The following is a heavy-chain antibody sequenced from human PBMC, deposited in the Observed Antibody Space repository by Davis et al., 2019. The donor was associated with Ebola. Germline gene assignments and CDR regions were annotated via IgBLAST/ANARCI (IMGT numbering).Heavy chain of an antibody. Sequence: AGSLRLSCAASGFTFSDYYMSWIRQAPGKGLEWVSYISSSSSYTNYADSVKGRFTISRVNAKNSLYLQMQILRAEDTAVYYCASFRHYYDSSGYRSGTNYYYGMDVCGQGTTVTVSS. CDR3: ASFRHYYDSSGYRSGTNYYYGMDV. CDR1: GFTFSDYY. J-gene: IGHJ6*02. D-gene: IGHD3-22*01. CDR2: ISSSSSYT. V-gene: IGHV3-11*06.